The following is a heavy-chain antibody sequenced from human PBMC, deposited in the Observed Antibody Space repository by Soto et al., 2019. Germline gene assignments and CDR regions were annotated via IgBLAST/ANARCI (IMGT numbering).Heavy chain of an antibody. J-gene: IGHJ4*02. D-gene: IGHD6-6*01. V-gene: IGHV4-4*02. CDR3: ARCVAGRPFDY. CDR2: IYHSGTP. CDR1: SDSISSSYW. Sequence: QVQLQESGPGLVTPSGTLSLTCAVSSDSISSSYWWTWVRQPPGKGLEWIGEIYHSGTPRYNPSLKSRVTISVDTSKNQFSLILSSVTAADTAVYYCARCVAGRPFDYWGQGTLVTVSS.